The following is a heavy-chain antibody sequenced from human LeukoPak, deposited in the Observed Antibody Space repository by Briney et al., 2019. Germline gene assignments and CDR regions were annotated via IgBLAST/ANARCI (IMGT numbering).Heavy chain of an antibody. CDR1: GFTFSSYG. J-gene: IGHJ3*02. Sequence: GGTLRLSCAASGFTFSSYGMSWVRQAPGKGLEWVSSISSTGGTTYYADSVKGRFTISRDNSKNTLYLQMNSLRAEDTAVYYCANGYCTNGVCSSVDAFDIWGQGTMVTVSS. D-gene: IGHD2-8*01. CDR3: ANGYCTNGVCSSVDAFDI. V-gene: IGHV3-23*01. CDR2: ISSTGGTT.